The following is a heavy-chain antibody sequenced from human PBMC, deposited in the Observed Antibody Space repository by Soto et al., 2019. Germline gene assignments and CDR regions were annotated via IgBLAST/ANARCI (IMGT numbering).Heavy chain of an antibody. V-gene: IGHV4-39*01. D-gene: IGHD6-13*01. Sequence: QLQLQESGPGLVKPSETLSLTCTVSGGSISSSSYYWGWIRQPPGKGLEWIGSIYYSGSTYYNPSLKSRVTISVDTSKNQFSLKLSSVTAADTAVYYCAGRGSSSWYGYWGQGTLVTVSS. CDR1: GGSISSSSYY. CDR2: IYYSGST. J-gene: IGHJ4*02. CDR3: AGRGSSSWYGY.